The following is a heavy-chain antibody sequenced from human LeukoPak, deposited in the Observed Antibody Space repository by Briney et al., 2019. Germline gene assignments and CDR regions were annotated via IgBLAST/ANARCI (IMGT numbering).Heavy chain of an antibody. Sequence: GGSLRLSCAASGFTVISNYMSWVRRAPGKGLEWVSVIYSGGNTYYADSVKGRFTISRDNSKNTLYLQMNSLRAEDTAVYYCARDRGYGGNSLLYWGQGTLVTVSS. CDR2: IYSGGNT. CDR1: GFTVISNY. J-gene: IGHJ4*02. D-gene: IGHD4-23*01. V-gene: IGHV3-53*01. CDR3: ARDRGYGGNSLLY.